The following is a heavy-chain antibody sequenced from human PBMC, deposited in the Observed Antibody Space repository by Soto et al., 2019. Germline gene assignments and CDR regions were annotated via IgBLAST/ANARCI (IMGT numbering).Heavy chain of an antibody. V-gene: IGHV1-8*01. CDR3: ARGYAEGYYYGMDV. J-gene: IGHJ6*02. Sequence: ASVKVSCKASGYTFTSYDINWVRQATGQGLEWMGWMNPNSGNTGYAQKFQGRVTMTRNTSISTACMELSSLRSEDTAVYYCARGYAEGYYYGMDVWGQGTTVTVSS. CDR1: GYTFTSYD. CDR2: MNPNSGNT. D-gene: IGHD3-16*01.